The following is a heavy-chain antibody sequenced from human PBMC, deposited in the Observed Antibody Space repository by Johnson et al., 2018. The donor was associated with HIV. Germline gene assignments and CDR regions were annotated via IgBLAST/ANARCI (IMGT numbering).Heavy chain of an antibody. D-gene: IGHD3-10*01. V-gene: IGHV3-30*04. J-gene: IGHJ3*02. CDR3: AREGQEFNDALDI. Sequence: QVQLVESGGGVVQPGRSLRLSCAASGFTFSSYAMHWVRQAPGKGLEWVAVISYDGSNKYYADSVKGRFTISRDNSKNTLYLQMNSLRAEDTAVYYCAREGQEFNDALDIWGQGTMVTVSS. CDR1: GFTFSSYA. CDR2: ISYDGSNK.